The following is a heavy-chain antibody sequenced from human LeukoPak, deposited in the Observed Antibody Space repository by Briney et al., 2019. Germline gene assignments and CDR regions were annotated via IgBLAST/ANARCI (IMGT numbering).Heavy chain of an antibody. V-gene: IGHV3-7*01. CDR3: ARDLRGFYFDY. D-gene: IGHD2-15*01. CDR2: IKQDGSDK. CDR1: GFTFSHYG. J-gene: IGHJ4*02. Sequence: GGSLRLSCAASGFTFSHYGMHWVRQAPGKGLEWVANIKQDGSDKYYVDSVKGRFTISRDNAKNSLYLQMNSLRAEDTAVYYCARDLRGFYFDYWGQGTLVTVSS.